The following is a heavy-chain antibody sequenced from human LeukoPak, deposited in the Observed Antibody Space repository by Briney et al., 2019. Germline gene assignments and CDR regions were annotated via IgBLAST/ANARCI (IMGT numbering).Heavy chain of an antibody. V-gene: IGHV4-59*01. CDR1: GDSISTYY. Sequence: SETLSLTCTVSGDSISTYYWSWIRQPPGKGLEWIGYIYYSVTSDYNPSLKRRVTMSVDMSTKQISLKLSSVTAADTAVYYCARAVGGDGSGSLWGPGTLVTVSS. CDR3: ARAVGGDGSGSL. J-gene: IGHJ4*02. D-gene: IGHD3-10*01. CDR2: IYYSVTS.